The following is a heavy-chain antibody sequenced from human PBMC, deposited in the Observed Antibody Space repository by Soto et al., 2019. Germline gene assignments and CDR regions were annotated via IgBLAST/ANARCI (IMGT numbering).Heavy chain of an antibody. CDR1: GFMFGSYC. Sequence: GGSLRLSCTASGFMFGSYCMTWVRHVPGKGLQWVANIKRDGSEKYYVDFVKGRFTISRDNADNSVSLDMNNLRVDDTATYYCARVRATDYEIDYWGQRALVTVSS. V-gene: IGHV3-7*03. CDR3: ARVRATDYEIDY. J-gene: IGHJ4*02. CDR2: IKRDGSEK. D-gene: IGHD4-17*01.